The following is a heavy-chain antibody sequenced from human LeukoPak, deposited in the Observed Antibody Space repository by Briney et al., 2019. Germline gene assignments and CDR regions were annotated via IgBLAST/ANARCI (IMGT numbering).Heavy chain of an antibody. Sequence: GASVKVSCKASGYTFTSYDINWVRQATGQGLEWMGWMNPNSGNTGYAQKFQGRVTMTRNTSISTAYMELSSLRSEDTAVYYCARGLLGYCSGGVCYSTDYWGQGTLVTVSS. CDR3: ARGLLGYCSGGVCYSTDY. CDR1: GYTFTSYD. D-gene: IGHD2-15*01. J-gene: IGHJ4*02. V-gene: IGHV1-8*01. CDR2: MNPNSGNT.